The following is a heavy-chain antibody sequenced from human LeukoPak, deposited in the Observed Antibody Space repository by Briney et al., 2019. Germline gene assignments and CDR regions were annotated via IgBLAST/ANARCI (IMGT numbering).Heavy chain of an antibody. CDR3: ARGHSSGWYDQYYFDH. J-gene: IGHJ4*02. CDR2: IKQDGSEK. D-gene: IGHD6-19*01. CDR1: GFTFSSYW. V-gene: IGHV3-7*01. Sequence: GGSLRLSCAASGFTFSSYWMSWVRQAPGKGLEWVANIKQDGSEKYYVDSVKGRFTISRDNAKNSLYLQMNSLRAEDTAVYYCARGHSSGWYDQYYFDHWGQGTPVTVSS.